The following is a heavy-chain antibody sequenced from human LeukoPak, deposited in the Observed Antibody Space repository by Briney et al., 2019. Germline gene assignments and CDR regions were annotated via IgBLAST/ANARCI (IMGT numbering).Heavy chain of an antibody. CDR2: IYFSGST. V-gene: IGHV4-39*01. Sequence: ASETLSLTCTVSGGSISSSYYWGWIRQPPGKGLEWIGSIYFSGSTYNSPPLKSRVTISVDTSKKQFSLRLNSVTAADTAVYYCARHKVHYQGSGNSYAMGLDYWGQGTLVTVSS. D-gene: IGHD3-10*01. J-gene: IGHJ4*02. CDR3: ARHKVHYQGSGNSYAMGLDY. CDR1: GGSISSSYY.